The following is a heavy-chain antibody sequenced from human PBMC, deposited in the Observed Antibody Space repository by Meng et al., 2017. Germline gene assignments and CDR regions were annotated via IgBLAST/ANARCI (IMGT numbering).Heavy chain of an antibody. CDR2: INHSGST. Sequence: QVQLRHWVAGLLNPSEPRSLTCACDGGSFSGYYWSWVRQPPGKGLEWIGEINHSGSTNYNPSLKSRVTISVDTSKNQFSLKLSSVTAADTAVYYCARGGGYSYGFGSIDYWGQGTLVTASS. V-gene: IGHV4-34*01. D-gene: IGHD5-18*01. CDR3: ARGGGYSYGFGSIDY. CDR1: GGSFSGYY. J-gene: IGHJ4*02.